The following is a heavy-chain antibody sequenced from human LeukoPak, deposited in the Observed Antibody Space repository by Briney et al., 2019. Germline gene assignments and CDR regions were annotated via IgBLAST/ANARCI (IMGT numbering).Heavy chain of an antibody. J-gene: IGHJ6*02. D-gene: IGHD6-19*01. V-gene: IGHV3-30-3*01. CDR1: RFTFSNYA. CDR3: ARDLPVAGRYYYGMDV. CDR2: ISYHGSTK. Sequence: GGSLRLSCAASRFTFSNYAMHWVRQAPGKGLEWVAVISYHGSTKYYADSVKGRFTISRDNSNNTLYLQMNSLRTEDTAVYYCARDLPVAGRYYYGMDVWGQGATVTVSS.